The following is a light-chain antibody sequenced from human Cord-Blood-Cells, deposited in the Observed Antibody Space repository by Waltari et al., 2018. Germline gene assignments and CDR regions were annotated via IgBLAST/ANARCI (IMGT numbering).Light chain of an antibody. J-gene: IGKJ2*01. CDR3: QQYGSSSYT. V-gene: IGKV3-20*01. CDR2: GAS. Sequence: EIVLTQSPGTLSLSLGERATLPCRASQSVSSSYLAWYQQKPCQAPRLLIYGASSRATGIPDRFSGSGSGTDFTLTISRLEPEDFAVYYCQQYGSSSYTFGQGTKLEIK. CDR1: QSVSSSY.